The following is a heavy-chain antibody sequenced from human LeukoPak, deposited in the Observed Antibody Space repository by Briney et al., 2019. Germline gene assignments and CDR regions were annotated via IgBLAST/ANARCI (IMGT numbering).Heavy chain of an antibody. J-gene: IGHJ5*02. CDR1: GYSFTNYG. Sequence: ASVKVSCKTSGYSFTNYGITWVRQAPGQGLEWMGWISAYNGNTNYAQKLQGRVTMTTDTSTSTAYMELRSLRSDDTAVYYCARDLGGWFDPWGQGTLVTVSS. V-gene: IGHV1-18*01. CDR3: ARDLGGWFDP. CDR2: ISAYNGNT.